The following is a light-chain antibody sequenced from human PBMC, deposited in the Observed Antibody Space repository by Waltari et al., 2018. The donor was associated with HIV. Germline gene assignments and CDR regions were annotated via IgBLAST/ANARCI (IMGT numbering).Light chain of an antibody. J-gene: IGLJ2*01. V-gene: IGLV2-11*01. CDR3: CSYAGGYTLV. CDR2: DVT. Sequence: QSTLTPPRSVSGSPGQSVTISCTGPSSDVGRYDYVSWYQQHPGTAPKLILYDVTTRPSGVPDRFSGSKSGNTASLTISGLQAGDESDFYCCSYAGGYTLVFGGGTKLTVL. CDR1: SSDVGRYDY.